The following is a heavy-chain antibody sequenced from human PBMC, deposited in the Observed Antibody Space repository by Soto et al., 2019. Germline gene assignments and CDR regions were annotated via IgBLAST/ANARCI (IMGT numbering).Heavy chain of an antibody. CDR1: GYTFTGYY. D-gene: IGHD1-26*01. CDR3: AREGNSGSYYNWFDP. Sequence: SVKVSCKASGYTFTGYYMHWVRQAPVQGLEWMGWINPNSGGTNYAQKFQGRVTMTRDTSISTAYMELSRLRSDDTAVYYCAREGNSGSYYNWFDPWGQGTLVTVSS. V-gene: IGHV1-2*02. J-gene: IGHJ5*02. CDR2: INPNSGGT.